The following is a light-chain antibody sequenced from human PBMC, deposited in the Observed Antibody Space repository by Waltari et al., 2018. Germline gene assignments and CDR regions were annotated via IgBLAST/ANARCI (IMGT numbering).Light chain of an antibody. Sequence: DIQMTQSPSSLSASVGDRVTITCRASQGISSYLAWYQQKPGKAPKLLIYKASTLQSGVPSRFSGSGSGTDFTLTISSLQPEDFAIYYCQQHKNNPLTFGGGTKVEIK. CDR1: QGISSY. CDR3: QQHKNNPLT. J-gene: IGKJ4*01. CDR2: KAS. V-gene: IGKV1-9*01.